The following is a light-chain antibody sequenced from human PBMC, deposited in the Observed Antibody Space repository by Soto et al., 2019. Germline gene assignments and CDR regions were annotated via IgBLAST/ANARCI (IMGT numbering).Light chain of an antibody. CDR2: TVS. V-gene: IGLV2-14*03. CDR3: SSYTGNSYV. Sequence: QPVLTQPASVSGSPGQSITISCTGTSSDVGGYNYVSWYQQHPGKAPKLMIHTVSNRPSGVSNRFSGSKSGNTASLTISGLQAEDEADYYCSSYTGNSYVFGTGTKLTVL. J-gene: IGLJ1*01. CDR1: SSDVGGYNY.